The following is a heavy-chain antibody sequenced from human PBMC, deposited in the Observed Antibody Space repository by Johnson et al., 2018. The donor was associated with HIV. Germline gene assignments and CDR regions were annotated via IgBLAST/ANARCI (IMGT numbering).Heavy chain of an antibody. CDR3: ARERIGYSSSGDAFDI. CDR2: IHNDGSST. J-gene: IGHJ3*02. V-gene: IGHV3-74*01. D-gene: IGHD6-13*01. Sequence: VQLVESGGGLVQPGGSLRLSCAASGFTFSSYWMHWVRQAPGKGLVWVSRIHNDGSSTTYADSVKGRFTISRDNAKNTLYLQMSSLRAEDTAVYYCARERIGYSSSGDAFDIWGQRTMVTVSS. CDR1: GFTFSSYW.